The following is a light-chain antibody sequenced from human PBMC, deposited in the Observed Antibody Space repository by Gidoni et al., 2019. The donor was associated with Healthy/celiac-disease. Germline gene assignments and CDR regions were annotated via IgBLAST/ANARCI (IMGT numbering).Light chain of an antibody. Sequence: DIEMTQTPDTLAVSLCERATINCKSSQSVLYSSNNKNYLAWYQQKPGHPPKLLIYWASTLQSGVPDRFSGSGSGTDFTLTISSLQAEDVAVYYCQQSYSTPRTFGQGTKVEIK. J-gene: IGKJ1*01. CDR3: QQSYSTPRT. CDR1: QSVLYSSNNKNY. CDR2: WAS. V-gene: IGKV4-1*01.